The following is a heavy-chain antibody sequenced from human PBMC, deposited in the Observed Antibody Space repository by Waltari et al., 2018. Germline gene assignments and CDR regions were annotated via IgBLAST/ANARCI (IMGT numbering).Heavy chain of an antibody. CDR3: ATYIGASVGTAAFDV. V-gene: IGHV4-39*01. J-gene: IGHJ3*01. CDR1: GVYIHSNRHY. D-gene: IGHD5-12*01. Sequence: QLQLQESGPRLARPSETLSLICRVSGVYIHSNRHYWAWLRQSPGQGLEWIGTVSYRGTTYISPSLKSRVSVSRDTSKNQVSLILGSVTAADMAVYYCATYIGASVGTAAFDVWGQDTMVTVSS. CDR2: VSYRGTT.